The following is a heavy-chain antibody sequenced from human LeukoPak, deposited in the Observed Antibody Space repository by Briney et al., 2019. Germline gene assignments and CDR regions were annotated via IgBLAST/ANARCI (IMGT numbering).Heavy chain of an antibody. Sequence: GGSLRLSCAASGFTFSSYWMHWVRQAPGKGLVRVSRINSDGSSTNYADSVKGRFTISRDNAKNTLYLQMNSLRAEDTAVYYCARVGGNYYDSSGYSPPLDYWGQGTLVTVSS. D-gene: IGHD3-22*01. V-gene: IGHV3-74*01. CDR3: ARVGGNYYDSSGYSPPLDY. CDR2: INSDGSST. CDR1: GFTFSSYW. J-gene: IGHJ4*02.